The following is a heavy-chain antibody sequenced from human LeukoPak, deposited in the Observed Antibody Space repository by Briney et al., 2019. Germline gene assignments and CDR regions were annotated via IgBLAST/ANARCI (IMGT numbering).Heavy chain of an antibody. CDR3: AKDLVAAADYYYYYGMDV. V-gene: IGHV3-30*18. D-gene: IGHD6-13*01. CDR1: GFTVSSYG. CDR2: ISYDGSNK. Sequence: GRSLRLSCAASGFTVSSYGMHWVRQTPGKGLEWVAVISYDGSNKYYADSVKGRFTISRDNSKNTLYLQMNSLRAEDTAVYYCAKDLVAAADYYYYYGMDVWGQGTTVTVSS. J-gene: IGHJ6*02.